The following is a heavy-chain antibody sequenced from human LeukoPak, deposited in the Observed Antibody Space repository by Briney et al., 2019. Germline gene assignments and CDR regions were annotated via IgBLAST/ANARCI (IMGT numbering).Heavy chain of an antibody. D-gene: IGHD1-26*01. CDR2: IYYSGST. CDR1: RGSISDYY. V-gene: IGHV4-59*01. Sequence: SETLSLTCTVSRGSISDYYWSWIRQPPGKGLEWIGYIYYSGSTNYNPSLKSRVTISVDTSKNQFSLNLSSVTVADTAVYYCASVGATRAFDYWGQGTLVTVSS. CDR3: ASVGATRAFDY. J-gene: IGHJ4*02.